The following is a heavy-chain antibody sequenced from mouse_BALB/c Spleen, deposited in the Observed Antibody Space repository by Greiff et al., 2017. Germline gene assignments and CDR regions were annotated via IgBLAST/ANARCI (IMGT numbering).Heavy chain of an antibody. CDR1: GFTFSSYA. D-gene: IGHD2-1*01. Sequence: EVKLMEPGGGLVKPGGSLKLSCAASGFTFSSYAMSWVRQTPEKRLEWVASISDGGSYTYYPDSVKGRFTISRDNAKNNLYLQMSSLKSEDTAMYYCAREGGNSWFAYWGQGTLVTVSA. J-gene: IGHJ3*01. V-gene: IGHV5-6*03. CDR2: ISDGGSYT. CDR3: AREGGNSWFAY.